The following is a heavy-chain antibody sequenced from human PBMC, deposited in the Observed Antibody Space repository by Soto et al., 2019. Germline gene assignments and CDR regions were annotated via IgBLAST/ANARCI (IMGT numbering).Heavy chain of an antibody. D-gene: IGHD2-15*01. J-gene: IGHJ5*02. CDR3: VHKPSVMVAATSTWFDH. V-gene: IGHV2-5*02. Sequence: QVTLKESGPTLVKSTQTLTLTCTFSWFSLNIDGVGVGWIRQPPGKALEWLALVYWDDDKRYNPSLKGRFTITKDTSKNQVVLTMSNMDPMDTATYCCVHKPSVMVAATSTWFDHWGQGTLVTVSS. CDR1: WFSLNIDGVG. CDR2: VYWDDDK.